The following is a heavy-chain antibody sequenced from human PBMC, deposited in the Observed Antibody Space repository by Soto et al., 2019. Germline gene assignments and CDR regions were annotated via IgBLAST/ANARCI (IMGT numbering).Heavy chain of an antibody. D-gene: IGHD2-15*01. Sequence: GASVKVSCKVSGYTLTELSMHWVRQAPGKGLEWMGGFDPEDGETIYAQKFQGRVTMTEDTSTDTAYMELSSLRSEDTAVYYCATWTRYCSGGSCYSSSFDPRGQGTLVTVSS. CDR3: ATWTRYCSGGSCYSSSFDP. CDR2: FDPEDGET. CDR1: GYTLTELS. J-gene: IGHJ5*02. V-gene: IGHV1-24*01.